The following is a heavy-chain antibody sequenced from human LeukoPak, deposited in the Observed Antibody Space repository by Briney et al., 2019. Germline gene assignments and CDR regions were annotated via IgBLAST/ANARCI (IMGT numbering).Heavy chain of an antibody. CDR3: ARYNWNYNKGPAGYYFDY. J-gene: IGHJ4*02. D-gene: IGHD1-7*01. CDR2: IIPIFGTA. CDR1: GGTFSSYA. Sequence: SVKVSCKASGGTFSSYAISWVRQAPGQGLEWMGGIIPIFGTANYAQKFQGGVTITADESTSTAYMELSSLRSEDTAVYYCARYNWNYNKGPAGYYFDYWGQGTLVTVSS. V-gene: IGHV1-69*01.